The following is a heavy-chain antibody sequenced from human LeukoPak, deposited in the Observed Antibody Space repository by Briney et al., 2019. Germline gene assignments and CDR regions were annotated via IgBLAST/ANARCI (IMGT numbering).Heavy chain of an antibody. CDR2: ISGSGGTT. J-gene: IGHJ4*02. D-gene: IGHD5-18*01. Sequence: GSLRLSCVASGFTFINYAMSWVRQAQGQGLEWVSIISGSGGTTYYADSVKGRFTISRDNSKNTLYLQMNRLRAEDTAVYYCAKGVGGGYSYVGYFDYWGQGILVTVSS. V-gene: IGHV3-23*01. CDR3: AKGVGGGYSYVGYFDY. CDR1: GFTFINYA.